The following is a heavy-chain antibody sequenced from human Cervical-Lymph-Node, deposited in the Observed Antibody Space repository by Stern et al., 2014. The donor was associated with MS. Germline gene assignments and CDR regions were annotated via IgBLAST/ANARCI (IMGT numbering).Heavy chain of an antibody. CDR2: ITNVGST. CDR3: ARDTSSPERSDW. D-gene: IGHD1-1*01. V-gene: IGHV3-53*01. CDR1: GDTVSRDY. Sequence: EVQLVESGGGVIQPGGSLRLSCKASGDTVSRDYMTWVRQAPGKGLEWVSLITNVGSTFYTDSVKVRFTISRDDSKNTVYLHMTSLRAEDTAMYYCARDTSSPERSDWWGQGTLVTVSS. J-gene: IGHJ4*02.